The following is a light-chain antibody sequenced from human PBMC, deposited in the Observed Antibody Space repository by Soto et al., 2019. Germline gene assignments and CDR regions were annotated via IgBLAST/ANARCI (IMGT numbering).Light chain of an antibody. Sequence: EIVLTQSPGTLSLSPGEGATLSCRASQSVSSSYLAWYQQEPGQAPRLLIFGASNRASDIPDRFSGSGSGTDFTLTISRLEPEDCAVYYCQQYGSAPPYTFGQGTKLEIK. CDR3: QQYGSAPPYT. CDR2: GAS. J-gene: IGKJ2*01. V-gene: IGKV3-20*01. CDR1: QSVSSSY.